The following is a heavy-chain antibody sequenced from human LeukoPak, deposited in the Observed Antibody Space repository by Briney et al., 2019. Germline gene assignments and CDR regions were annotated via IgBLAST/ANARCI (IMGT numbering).Heavy chain of an antibody. CDR1: GGSISSYY. V-gene: IGHV4-59*01. CDR2: IYYSGST. Sequence: SETLSLTCTVSGGSISSYYWSWIRQPPGKGLEWIGYIYYSGSTNYNPSLKSRVTIPVDTSKNQFSLKLSSVTAADTAVYYCAAMATIGFAYWGQGTLVTVSS. CDR3: AAMATIGFAY. D-gene: IGHD5-24*01. J-gene: IGHJ4*02.